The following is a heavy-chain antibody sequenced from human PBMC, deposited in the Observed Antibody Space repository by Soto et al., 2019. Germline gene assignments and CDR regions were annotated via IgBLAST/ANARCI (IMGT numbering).Heavy chain of an antibody. D-gene: IGHD4-4*01. CDR1: GFTFSSYT. CDR2: ISSSSSYI. V-gene: IGHV3-21*01. CDR3: ARDLNPYSNYGGSFDY. J-gene: IGHJ4*02. Sequence: EVQLVESGGGLVKPGGSLRLSCAASGFTFSSYTMNWVRQAPGKGLAWVSSISSSSSYIYYADSVKGRFTISRDNAKNSLYLQMNSLRAEDTAVYYCARDLNPYSNYGGSFDYWGQGTLVTVSS.